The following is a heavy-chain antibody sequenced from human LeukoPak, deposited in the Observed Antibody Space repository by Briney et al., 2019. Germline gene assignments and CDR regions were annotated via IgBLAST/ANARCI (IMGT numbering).Heavy chain of an antibody. V-gene: IGHV5-51*01. CDR1: GYSFTSYW. CDR3: ARLRGYCSGGSCRTYYYYYGMDV. J-gene: IGHJ6*02. D-gene: IGHD2-15*01. Sequence: GESLKISCKGSGYSFTSYWIGWVRPMPGKGLEWMGIIYPGDSDTRYSPSFQGQVTISADKSISTAYLQWSSLKASDTAMYYCARLRGYCSGGSCRTYYYYYGMDVWGQGTTVTVSS. CDR2: IYPGDSDT.